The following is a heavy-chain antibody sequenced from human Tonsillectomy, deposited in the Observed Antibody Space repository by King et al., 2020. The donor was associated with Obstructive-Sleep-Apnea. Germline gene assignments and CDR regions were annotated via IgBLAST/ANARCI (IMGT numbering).Heavy chain of an antibody. V-gene: IGHV2-5*02. D-gene: IGHD6-6*01. Sequence: ITLKESGPTLVKPTQTLTLTCTFSGFSLSTSGVGVGWIRQPPGKALEWLALIYWDDDNRYTPFLKSRHTITKDTSKNQVVLTMTNMDPVDTATYYCAHSRAIAARPCFDYWGQGTLVTVSS. CDR3: AHSRAIAARPCFDY. J-gene: IGHJ4*02. CDR2: IYWDDDN. CDR1: GFSLSTSGVG.